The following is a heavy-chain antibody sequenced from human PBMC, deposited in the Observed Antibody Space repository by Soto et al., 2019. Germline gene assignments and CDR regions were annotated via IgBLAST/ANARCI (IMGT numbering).Heavy chain of an antibody. CDR1: GGSISNYY. CDR3: ARQMTYSSSWYDY. CDR2: IYTSGST. V-gene: IGHV4-4*07. Sequence: SETLSLTCTVSGGSISNYYWTWIRQPAGKGLQWIGRIYTSGSTNYNPSLKSRITMSVDTSKNQFSLKLSSVTAADTALYYCARQMTYSSSWYDYWGHGTLVTVSS. D-gene: IGHD6-13*01. J-gene: IGHJ5*01.